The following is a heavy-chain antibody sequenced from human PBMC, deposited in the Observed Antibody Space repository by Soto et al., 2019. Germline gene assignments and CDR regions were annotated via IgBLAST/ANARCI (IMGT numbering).Heavy chain of an antibody. CDR2: ISGSGGST. V-gene: IGHV3-23*01. CDR1: GFTFSSYA. CDR3: AKLIQDIVVVVAATPNAFDI. Sequence: GGSLRLSCAASGFTFSSYAMSWVRQAPGKGLEWVSAISGSGGSTYYADSVKGRFTISRDNSKNTLYLQMNSLRAEDTAVYYCAKLIQDIVVVVAATPNAFDIWGQGTMVTVSS. D-gene: IGHD2-15*01. J-gene: IGHJ3*02.